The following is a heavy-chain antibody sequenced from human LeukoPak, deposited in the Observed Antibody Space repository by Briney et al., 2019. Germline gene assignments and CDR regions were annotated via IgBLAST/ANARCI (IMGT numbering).Heavy chain of an antibody. J-gene: IGHJ3*02. CDR1: GGSIDTRSYS. V-gene: IGHV4-39*01. D-gene: IGHD3-22*01. CDR3: ARVTLTMIVVVNVGAFGI. CDR2: VHNSGRT. Sequence: SETLSLTCSVSGGSIDTRSYSWGWVRQPPGRGLECIGSVHNSGRTYYNPSLKSRVIISMDTSKNQFSLNLRSVTAADTAVYYCARVTLTMIVVVNVGAFGIWGQGTMVTVSS.